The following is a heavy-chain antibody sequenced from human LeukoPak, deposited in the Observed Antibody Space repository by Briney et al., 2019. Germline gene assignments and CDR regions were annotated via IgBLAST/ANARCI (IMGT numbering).Heavy chain of an antibody. V-gene: IGHV3-23*01. CDR1: GFTFTTYA. J-gene: IGHJ3*01. D-gene: IGHD6-19*01. Sequence: PGGSLRLSCAASGFTFTTYAINWVRQAPGKGLEWFSGISGGGDKAYYADSVNGRFTISRANSENTVSLQMSSLRAEDTALYYCAKDLALAGTGGGFDVWGQGTRVAVSS. CDR2: ISGGGDKA. CDR3: AKDLALAGTGGGFDV.